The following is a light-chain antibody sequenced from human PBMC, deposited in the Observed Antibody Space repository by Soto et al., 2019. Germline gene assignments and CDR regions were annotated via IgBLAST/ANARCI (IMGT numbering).Light chain of an antibody. V-gene: IGLV2-14*01. J-gene: IGLJ1*01. CDR2: EVS. Sequence: QSVLTQPASVSGSPGQAITISCTGTSSDVGYYDYVSWYQQHPGKAPKVMIYEVSNRPSGVSNRFSGSKSGNTASLTISGLQAEDEAHYYCSSYTSSSTLYVFGSGTKVT. CDR1: SSDVGYYDY. CDR3: SSYTSSSTLYV.